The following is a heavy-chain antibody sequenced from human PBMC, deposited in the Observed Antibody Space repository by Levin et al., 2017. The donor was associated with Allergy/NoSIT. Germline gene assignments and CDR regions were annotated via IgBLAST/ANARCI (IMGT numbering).Heavy chain of an antibody. Sequence: PGGSLRLSCAASGFTFSSYDMHWVRQATGKGLEWVSAIGTAGDTYYPGSVKGRFTISRENAKNSLYLQMNSLRAGDTAVYYCARGYSYGHSFDYWGQGTLVTVSS. CDR3: ARGYSYGHSFDY. J-gene: IGHJ4*02. V-gene: IGHV3-13*04. CDR2: IGTAGDT. D-gene: IGHD5-18*01. CDR1: GFTFSSYD.